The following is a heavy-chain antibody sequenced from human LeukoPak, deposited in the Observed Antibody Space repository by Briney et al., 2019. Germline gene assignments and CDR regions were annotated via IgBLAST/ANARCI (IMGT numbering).Heavy chain of an antibody. CDR3: ARRIIETRQHYMDV. CDR2: IYYSGST. V-gene: IGHV4-39*01. J-gene: IGHJ6*03. Sequence: PSGTLSLTCTVSGGSISSSSYYWGWIRQPPGKGLEWIGSIYYSGSTYYNPSLKSRVTISVDTSKNQFSLKLSSATAADTAVYYCARRIIETRQHYMDVWGKGTTVTVSS. CDR1: GGSISSSSYY. D-gene: IGHD1-7*01.